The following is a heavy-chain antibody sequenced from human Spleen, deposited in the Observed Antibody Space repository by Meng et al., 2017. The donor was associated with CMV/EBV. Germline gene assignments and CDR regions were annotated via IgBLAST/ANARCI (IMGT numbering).Heavy chain of an antibody. V-gene: IGHV3-21*01. J-gene: IGHJ6*02. Sequence: GESLKISCAASGFTFSSFGMHWVRQAPGKGLEWVSSISSSSSYIYYADSVKGRFTISRDNAKNSLYLQMNSLRAEDTAVYYCARDLGITMVRGVNYYYGMDVWGQGTTVTVSS. CDR3: ARDLGITMVRGVNYYYGMDV. CDR2: ISSSSSYI. CDR1: GFTFSSFG. D-gene: IGHD3-10*01.